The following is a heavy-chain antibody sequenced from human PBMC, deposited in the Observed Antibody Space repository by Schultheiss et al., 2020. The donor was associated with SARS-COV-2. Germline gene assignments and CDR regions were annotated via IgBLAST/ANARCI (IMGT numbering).Heavy chain of an antibody. CDR1: GDSISNRDYY. V-gene: IGHV4-61*08. D-gene: IGHD4-11*01. CDR2: IYYSGST. CDR3: ASTHDYSNYPNWFDP. J-gene: IGHJ5*02. Sequence: SQTLSLTCTVSGDSISNRDYYWSWIRQPPGKGLEWIGYIYYSGSTNYNPSLKSRVTISVDTSKNQFSLKLSSVTAADTAVYYCASTHDYSNYPNWFDPWGQGTLVTV.